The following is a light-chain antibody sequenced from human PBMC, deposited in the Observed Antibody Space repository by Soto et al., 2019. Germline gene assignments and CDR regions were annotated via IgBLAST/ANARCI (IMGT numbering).Light chain of an antibody. CDR1: QSVSSSY. J-gene: IGKJ1*01. CDR2: GAS. Sequence: EIVLTQSPGTLSLSPGERATLSCRASQSVSSSYLAWYQQKPGQAPRLLIYGASSRATGIPDRFSGSGSGNDFPPTSSRLAPEDSAEYYCQQYGSSSRTFGQGTKVEIK. CDR3: QQYGSSSRT. V-gene: IGKV3-20*01.